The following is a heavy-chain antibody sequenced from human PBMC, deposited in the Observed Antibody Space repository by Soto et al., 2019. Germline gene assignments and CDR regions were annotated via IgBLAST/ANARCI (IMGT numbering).Heavy chain of an antibody. D-gene: IGHD5-12*01. CDR1: GGSISSGGYS. Sequence: QLQLRESGSGLVKTSQTQSLTCAVSGGSISSGGYSWSWIRQPPGKGLEWIGYIYHSGSTYYNPSLKSRVTISVDRSKNQFSLKLRSVTAADTAVYYCAAGGGLPRYYWGQGTLVTVSS. J-gene: IGHJ4*02. V-gene: IGHV4-30-2*01. CDR2: IYHSGST. CDR3: AAGGGLPRYY.